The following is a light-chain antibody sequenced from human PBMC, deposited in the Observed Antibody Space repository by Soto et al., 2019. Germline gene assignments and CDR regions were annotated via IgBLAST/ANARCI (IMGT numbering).Light chain of an antibody. CDR3: QSYDSSLSANYV. CDR1: SSNIGAGYD. J-gene: IGLJ1*01. V-gene: IGLV1-40*01. Sequence: QSALTQPPSVSGAPGQRVTISCTGSSSNIGAGYDVHWYQQLPGTAPKLLIYGNSNRPSGVPDRFSGSKSGTSASLAITGLQAEDEADYYCQSYDSSLSANYVFGIGTKVTVL. CDR2: GNS.